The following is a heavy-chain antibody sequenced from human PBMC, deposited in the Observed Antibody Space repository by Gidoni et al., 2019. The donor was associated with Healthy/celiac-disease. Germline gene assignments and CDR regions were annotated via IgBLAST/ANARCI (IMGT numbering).Heavy chain of an antibody. CDR1: GFTFSSYA. CDR3: AKDPRGQWLGYYFDY. CDR2: ISGSGGST. J-gene: IGHJ4*02. D-gene: IGHD6-19*01. V-gene: IGHV3-23*01. Sequence: EVQLLESGGGLVQPGGSLRLACAASGFTFSSYAMSWVRQAPGKGLEWVSAISGSGGSTYYADSVKGRFTISRDNSKNTLYLQMNSLRAEDTAVYYCAKDPRGQWLGYYFDYWGQGTLVTVSS.